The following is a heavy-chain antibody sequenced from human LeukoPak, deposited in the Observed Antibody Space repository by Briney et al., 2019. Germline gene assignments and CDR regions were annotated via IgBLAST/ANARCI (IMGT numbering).Heavy chain of an antibody. D-gene: IGHD2-2*01. CDR1: GYTFTSYD. Sequence: ASVKVSCKASGYTFTSYDINWVRQATGQGLEWMGWMNPNSGNTGHAQKFQGRVTITRNTSISTAYMELSSLRSEDTAVYYCARIQYQLLVNYYYYYMDVWGKGTTVTVSS. J-gene: IGHJ6*03. CDR2: MNPNSGNT. CDR3: ARIQYQLLVNYYYYYMDV. V-gene: IGHV1-8*03.